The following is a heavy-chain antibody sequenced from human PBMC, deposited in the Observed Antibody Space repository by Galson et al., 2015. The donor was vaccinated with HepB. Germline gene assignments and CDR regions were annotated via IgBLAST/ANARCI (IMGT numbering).Heavy chain of an antibody. CDR1: GFTFSSYG. D-gene: IGHD3-16*01. CDR3: ASDMITFGGSFDQ. Sequence: SLRLSCAASGFTFSSYGMHWVRQAPGKGLEWVAVTWYDGGKKYYADSVEGRFTISRDNSKNTLYLQMNSLRAEDAAVYYCASDMITFGGSFDQWGQGTRVTVSS. J-gene: IGHJ4*02. V-gene: IGHV3-33*01. CDR2: TWYDGGKK.